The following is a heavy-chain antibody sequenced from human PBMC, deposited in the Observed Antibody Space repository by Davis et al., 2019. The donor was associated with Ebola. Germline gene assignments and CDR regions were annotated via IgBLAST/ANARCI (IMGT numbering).Heavy chain of an antibody. CDR1: GFIVSSNY. D-gene: IGHD3-22*01. CDR3: ARGYYDSTGNRYFDF. CDR2: IYSGGTT. V-gene: IGHV3-53*04. Sequence: GGSLRLSCAASGFIVSSNYMSWVRQAPGKGLEWVSVIYSGGTTNYADSVKGRFTISRHNSKNTLYLQINSLRAEDTAVYYCARGYYDSTGNRYFDFWGRDTLVTVSS. J-gene: IGHJ2*01.